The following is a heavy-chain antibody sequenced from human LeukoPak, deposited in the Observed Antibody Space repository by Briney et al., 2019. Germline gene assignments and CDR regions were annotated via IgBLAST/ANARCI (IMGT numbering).Heavy chain of an antibody. CDR2: ISSSSYI. CDR1: GFTFSSYS. D-gene: IGHD2-2*01. J-gene: IGHJ5*02. CDR3: ARRLTQYDCFDP. Sequence: PGGSLRLSCAASGFTFSSYSMNWVRQAPGKGLEWVSSISSSSYIYYADSVKGRFTISRDNAKNSLYLQMNSLRAEDTAVYYCARRLTQYDCFDPWGQGILVTVSS. V-gene: IGHV3-21*01.